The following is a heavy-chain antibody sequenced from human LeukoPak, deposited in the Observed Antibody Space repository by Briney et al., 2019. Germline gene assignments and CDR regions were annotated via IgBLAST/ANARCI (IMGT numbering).Heavy chain of an antibody. V-gene: IGHV1-69*13. CDR3: ARTIAVAGTDGWFDP. Sequence: GASVKVSCKASGGTFSSYAISWVRQAPGQGLEWMGGIIPIFGTANYAQKFQGRVTITADESTSTAYMELSSLRSEDTAVYYCARTIAVAGTDGWFDPWGQGTLVTVSS. D-gene: IGHD6-19*01. CDR1: GGTFSSYA. CDR2: IIPIFGTA. J-gene: IGHJ5*02.